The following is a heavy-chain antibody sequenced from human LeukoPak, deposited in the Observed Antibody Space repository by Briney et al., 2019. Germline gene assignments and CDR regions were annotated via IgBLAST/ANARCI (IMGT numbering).Heavy chain of an antibody. CDR1: GFTFDDYA. CDR2: ISWNSGSI. J-gene: IGHJ4*02. CDR3: AKDKSGSYLDY. Sequence: QTGGSLRLSCAASGFTFDDYAMHWVRQAPGKGLEWVSGISWNSGSIGYADSVKGRFTISRDNAKNSLYLQMNSLRAEDTALYYCAKDKSGSYLDYWGQGTLVTVSS. D-gene: IGHD1-26*01. V-gene: IGHV3-9*01.